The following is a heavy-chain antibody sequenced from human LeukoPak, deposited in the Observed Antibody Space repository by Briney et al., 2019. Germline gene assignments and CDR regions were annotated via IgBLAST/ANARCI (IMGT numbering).Heavy chain of an antibody. D-gene: IGHD4-17*01. V-gene: IGHV3-30*02. CDR3: AKVYEYGDNDWFDS. CDR1: GFTFSSYG. J-gene: IGHJ5*01. Sequence: GGSLRLSCGASGFTFSSYGMHWVRQAPDKGLEWVAFIRYDGSNKNYADSVKGRFTISRDNSKNTLYLQMNSLRAGDTAVYYCAKVYEYGDNDWFDSWGQGTLVTVSS. CDR2: IRYDGSNK.